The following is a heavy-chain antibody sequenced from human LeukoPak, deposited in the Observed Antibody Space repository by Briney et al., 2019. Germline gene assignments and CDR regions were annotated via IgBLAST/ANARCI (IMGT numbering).Heavy chain of an antibody. CDR1: GFTFSDYY. CDR3: ASPHVLRYFDWLPIFDY. CDR2: ISSSGSTI. D-gene: IGHD3-9*01. Sequence: GGSLRLSCAASGFTFSDYYMSWIRQAPGKGLEWVSYISSSGSTIYYADSVKGRFTISRDNAKNSLYLQMNSLRAEDTAVYYCASPHVLRYFDWLPIFDYWGQGTLVTVFS. J-gene: IGHJ4*02. V-gene: IGHV3-11*01.